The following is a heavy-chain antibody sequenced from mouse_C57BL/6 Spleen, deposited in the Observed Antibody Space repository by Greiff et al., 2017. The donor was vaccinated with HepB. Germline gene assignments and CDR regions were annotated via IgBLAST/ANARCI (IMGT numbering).Heavy chain of an antibody. CDR1: GFTFSSYG. J-gene: IGHJ4*01. V-gene: IGHV5-6*01. Sequence: VQLKESGGDLVKPGGSLKLSCAASGFTFSSYGMSWVRQTPDKRLEWVATISSGGSYTYYPDSVKGRFTISRDNAKNTLYLQMSSLKSEDTAMYYCARDDSRNYAMDYWGQGTSVTVSS. D-gene: IGHD2-4*01. CDR3: ARDDSRNYAMDY. CDR2: ISSGGSYT.